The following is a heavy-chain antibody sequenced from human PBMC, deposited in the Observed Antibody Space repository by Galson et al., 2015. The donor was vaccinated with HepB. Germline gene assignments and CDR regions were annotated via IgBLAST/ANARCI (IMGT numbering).Heavy chain of an antibody. D-gene: IGHD4-23*01. CDR3: AKSRYYGGQFDF. J-gene: IGHJ4*02. V-gene: IGHV3-23*01. Sequence: SLRLSCAASGFTFDNYVVNWVRQVPGKGLEWVSGVSGRSGKTYYADYVKDRFTISRDNTNNVMSLQMNSLRVDDTATYYCAKSRYYGGQFDFWGQGTLVTVSS. CDR1: GFTFDNYV. CDR2: VSGRSGKT.